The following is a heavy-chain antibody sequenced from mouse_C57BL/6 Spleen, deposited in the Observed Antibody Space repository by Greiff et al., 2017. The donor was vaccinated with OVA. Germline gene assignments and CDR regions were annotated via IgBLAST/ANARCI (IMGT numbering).Heavy chain of an antibody. CDR3: ARPYGSTYWYFDV. CDR1: GYSITSGYY. Sequence: VQLQQSGPGLVKPSQSLSLTCSVTGYSITSGYYWNWIRQFPGNKLEWMGYISYDGSNNYNPSLKNRISITRDTSKNQFFLKLNSVTTEDTATYYCARPYGSTYWYFDVWGTGTTVTVSS. D-gene: IGHD1-1*01. CDR2: ISYDGSN. J-gene: IGHJ1*03. V-gene: IGHV3-6*01.